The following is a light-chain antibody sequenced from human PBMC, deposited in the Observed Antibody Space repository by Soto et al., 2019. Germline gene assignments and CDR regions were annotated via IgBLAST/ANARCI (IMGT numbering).Light chain of an antibody. CDR1: QSVRNNY. V-gene: IGKV3-20*01. Sequence: EVVLTQSPGTLSLSPGERATLSCRASQSVRNNYLAWYQQKPGQSPKLLIFGSSDRATGIPDRFSGSGSGTDFTLTISRLEPEDFAVYYCQQYGSSPPYNFGQGTKLEIK. CDR3: QQYGSSPPYN. CDR2: GSS. J-gene: IGKJ2*01.